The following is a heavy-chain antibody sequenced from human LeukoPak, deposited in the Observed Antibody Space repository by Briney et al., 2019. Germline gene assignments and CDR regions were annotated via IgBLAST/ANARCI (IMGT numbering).Heavy chain of an antibody. CDR3: ARATVDSSGYYYVFHFDY. CDR1: GGSFSGYY. Sequence: SETLSLTCAVYGGSFSGYYWSWIRQPPGKGLEWIGEINHSGSTNYNPSLKIRVTMSVDTSKNQFSLKLSSVTAADTAVYYCARATVDSSGYYYVFHFDYWGQGALVTVSS. CDR2: INHSGST. D-gene: IGHD3-22*01. V-gene: IGHV4-34*01. J-gene: IGHJ4*02.